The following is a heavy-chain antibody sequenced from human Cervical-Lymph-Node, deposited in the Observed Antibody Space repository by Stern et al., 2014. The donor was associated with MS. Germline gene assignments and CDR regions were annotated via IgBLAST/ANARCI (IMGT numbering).Heavy chain of an antibody. CDR2: IIPIFGTA. J-gene: IGHJ6*02. CDR3: ARDIPPIITGTTSGMDV. D-gene: IGHD1-20*01. Sequence: VQLVESGAEVKKPGSSVKVSCKASGGTFSSYAISWVRQAPGQGLEWMGGIIPIFGTANYAQKFQGRVTITADESTSTAYMELSSLRSEDTAVYYCARDIPPIITGTTSGMDVWGQGTTVTVSX. V-gene: IGHV1-69*01. CDR1: GGTFSSYA.